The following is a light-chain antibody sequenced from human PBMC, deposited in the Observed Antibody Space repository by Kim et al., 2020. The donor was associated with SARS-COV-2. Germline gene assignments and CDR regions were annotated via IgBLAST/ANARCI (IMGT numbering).Light chain of an antibody. Sequence: EIVLTQSPGALSLSPGERVTLSCRASQSLSSNYLAWYQQKPGRAPSLLIYGASSRATGIPDRFSGSGSGTDFTLTISRLEPEDFAVYYCQQYSRSPWTFGQGTKVDIK. CDR2: GAS. J-gene: IGKJ1*01. CDR1: QSLSSNY. CDR3: QQYSRSPWT. V-gene: IGKV3-20*01.